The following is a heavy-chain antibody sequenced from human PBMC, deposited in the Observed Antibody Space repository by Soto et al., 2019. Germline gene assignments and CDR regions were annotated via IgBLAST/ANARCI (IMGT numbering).Heavy chain of an antibody. D-gene: IGHD6-19*01. J-gene: IGHJ4*02. V-gene: IGHV3-23*01. CDR2: ISGRGGST. CDR1: GFSFSSYA. CDR3: AKDHNSSGWYWYFDY. Sequence: EVQLLESGGGLVQPGGSLRLSCAASGFSFSSYAMSWVRQAPGKGLEWVSAISGRGGSTYYADSVKGRFTISRDNSKNTLYLQMNSLKAEDTAVYYCAKDHNSSGWYWYFDYWGQGTLVTVSS.